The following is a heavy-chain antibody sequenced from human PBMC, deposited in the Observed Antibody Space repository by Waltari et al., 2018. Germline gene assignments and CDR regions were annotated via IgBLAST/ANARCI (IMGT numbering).Heavy chain of an antibody. J-gene: IGHJ6*02. CDR3: ARDGPYYYYGLDV. CDR2: CEWDVTIT. CDR1: GFTFTHYK. V-gene: IGHV3-20*04. Sequence: EELLVESGGSFVRRGGSLRLSCSASGFTFTHYKTNWVRQAPGKGLELGVHCEWDVTITNHADSVKGRFTISRDNSKNSVYLQMTNLRHEDTASYYCARDGPYYYYGLDVWGQGTTVTVSS.